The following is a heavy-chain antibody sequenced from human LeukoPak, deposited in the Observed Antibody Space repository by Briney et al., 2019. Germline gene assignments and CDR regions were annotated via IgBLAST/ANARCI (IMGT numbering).Heavy chain of an antibody. CDR1: GYTFTGYY. D-gene: IGHD3-10*01. CDR2: INPNSGGT. V-gene: IGHV1-2*02. J-gene: IGHJ3*02. CDR3: ESALLLGVAFDI. Sequence: ASVKVSCKASGYTFTGYYMHWVRQAPGQGLEWMGWINPNSGGTNYAQMFQGRVTMTRETYISTAYMELRRLRSDDTAVYYCESALLLGVAFDIWGQGTMVTVSS.